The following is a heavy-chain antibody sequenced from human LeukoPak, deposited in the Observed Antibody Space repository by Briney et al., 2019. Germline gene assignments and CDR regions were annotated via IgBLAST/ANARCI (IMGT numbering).Heavy chain of an antibody. CDR2: TYHSGST. CDR3: ARARRNPYYYYGMDV. CDR1: GGSISSGGYS. V-gene: IGHV4-30-2*01. Sequence: SETLSLTCAVSGGSISSGGYSWSWIRQPPGKGLEWIGYTYHSGSTYYNPSLKSRVTISVDRSKNQFSLKLSSVTAADTAVYYCARARRNPYYYYGMDVWGQETTVTVSS. D-gene: IGHD1-14*01. J-gene: IGHJ6*02.